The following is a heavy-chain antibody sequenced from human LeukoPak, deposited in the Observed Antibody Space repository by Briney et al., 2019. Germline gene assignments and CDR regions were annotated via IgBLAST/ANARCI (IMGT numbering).Heavy chain of an antibody. CDR1: GFTFSSYS. J-gene: IGHJ6*02. V-gene: IGHV3-21*01. Sequence: GGSLRLSCAASGFTFSSYSMNWVRQAPGKGLEWVSSISSNSSYIYYADSVKGRFTISRDNAKNSLYLQMNSLRAEDTAVYYCARDPNSSSWYRRYYGMDVWGQGTTVTVSS. CDR2: ISSNSSYI. D-gene: IGHD6-13*01. CDR3: ARDPNSSSWYRRYYGMDV.